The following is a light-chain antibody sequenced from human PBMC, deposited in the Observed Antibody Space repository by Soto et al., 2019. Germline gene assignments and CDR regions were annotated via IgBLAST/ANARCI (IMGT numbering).Light chain of an antibody. CDR2: LEGSGSY. Sequence: QSVLTQSSSASASLGSSVKLTCTLSSGHSSYIIAWHQQQPGKAPRYLMKLEGSGSYNKGSGVPDRFSGSGSGADRYLTISNLQFEEEADYYCETWDSNTHTVFGGGTKLTVL. V-gene: IGLV4-60*02. J-gene: IGLJ3*02. CDR1: SGHSSYI. CDR3: ETWDSNTHTV.